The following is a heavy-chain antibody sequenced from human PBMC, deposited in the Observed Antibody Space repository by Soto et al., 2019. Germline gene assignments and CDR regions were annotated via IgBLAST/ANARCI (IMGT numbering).Heavy chain of an antibody. D-gene: IGHD6-25*01. CDR3: AGSSDRLNGFDY. Sequence: PSETLSLTCTVSGGSISSYYWSWIRQPPGKGLEWIGYIYYSGSTNYNPSLKSRVTISVDTSKNQFSLKLSSVTAADTAVYYCAGSSDRLNGFDYWGQGTLVTVSS. V-gene: IGHV4-59*01. CDR2: IYYSGST. J-gene: IGHJ4*02. CDR1: GGSISSYY.